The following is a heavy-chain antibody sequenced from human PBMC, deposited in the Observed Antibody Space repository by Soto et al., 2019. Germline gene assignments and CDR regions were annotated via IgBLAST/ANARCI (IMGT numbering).Heavy chain of an antibody. CDR1: GYTFTSYG. J-gene: IGHJ5*02. V-gene: IGHV1-3*01. CDR3: VRRHVSATGIDWFDP. CDR2: LNAANGDT. Sequence: ASVKVSCKASGYTFTSYGIHWVRQAPGQRLEWMGWLNAANGDTKYSPKFQGRVTITRDTSASTAYMELTSLRSEDTAVYYCVRRHVSATGIDWFDPWGQGTLVTVSS. D-gene: IGHD6-13*01.